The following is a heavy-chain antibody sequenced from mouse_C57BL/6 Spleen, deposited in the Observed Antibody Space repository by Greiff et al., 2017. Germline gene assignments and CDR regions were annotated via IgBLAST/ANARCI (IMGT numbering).Heavy chain of an antibody. CDR1: GYTFTSYW. D-gene: IGHD1-1*01. J-gene: IGHJ1*03. V-gene: IGHV1-53*01. CDR2: INPSNGGT. CDR3: ASFNWDYYGSSRYFDV. Sequence: QVQLQQPGTELVKPGASVKLSCKASGYTFTSYWMHWVKQRPGQGLEWIGNINPSNGGTNYNEKFKSKATLTVDKSSSTAYMQLSSLTSEDSAVYYCASFNWDYYGSSRYFDVWGTGTTVTVSS.